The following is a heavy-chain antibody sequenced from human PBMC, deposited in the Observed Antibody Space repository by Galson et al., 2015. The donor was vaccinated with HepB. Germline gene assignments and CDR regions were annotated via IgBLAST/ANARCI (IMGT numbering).Heavy chain of an antibody. CDR3: TTCGGDCYSMDY. CDR2: IKRKTDGGTT. J-gene: IGHJ4*02. Sequence: SLRLSCADSGLSFSNAWMHWVRQAPGKGLEWVGRIKRKTDGGTTDYAAPVKGRFTISRDESKNMLYLQMNSLKTEDTAVYYCTTCGGDCYSMDYWGQGTLVTVTS. D-gene: IGHD2-21*02. CDR1: GLSFSNAW. V-gene: IGHV3-15*07.